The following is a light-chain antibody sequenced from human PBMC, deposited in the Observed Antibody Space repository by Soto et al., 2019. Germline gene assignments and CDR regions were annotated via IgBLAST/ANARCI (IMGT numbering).Light chain of an antibody. CDR3: QQYNSSPYT. J-gene: IGKJ2*01. CDR1: QSISIW. V-gene: IGKV1-5*03. CDR2: KTS. Sequence: DIQMTQSHSTLSASVGDRVIITCRASQSISIWLAWYQQKPGKAPNLLIYKTSSLESGVPSRFSGSGSGTEFTLTISSLQPDEFATYYFQQYNSSPYTFDQGTKLPIK.